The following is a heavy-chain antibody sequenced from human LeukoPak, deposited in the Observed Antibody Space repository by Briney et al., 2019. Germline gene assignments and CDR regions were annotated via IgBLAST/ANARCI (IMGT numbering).Heavy chain of an antibody. Sequence: GGSLRLSCAASGFTFSTYAMSWVRQAAGKGLEWVSLISGSGGGTYYADSVKGRFTISRDKSKNTLYLQLNSLRVEDTAVYYCAKNRGAGSHYYYHMNVWGKGTTVTVSS. V-gene: IGHV3-23*01. J-gene: IGHJ6*03. CDR1: GFTFSTYA. CDR2: ISGSGGGT. CDR3: AKNRGAGSHYYYHMNV. D-gene: IGHD1-26*01.